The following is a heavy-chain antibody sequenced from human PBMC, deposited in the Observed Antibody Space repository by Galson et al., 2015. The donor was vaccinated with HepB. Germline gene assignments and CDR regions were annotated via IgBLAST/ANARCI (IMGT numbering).Heavy chain of an antibody. J-gene: IGHJ4*02. CDR2: ISYDGSNK. D-gene: IGHD1-26*01. CDR3: ARGGVGGATPLGGY. Sequence: SLRLSCAASGFTFSSYGMHWVRQAPGKGLEWVAVISYDGSNKYYADSVKGRFTISRDNSKNTLYLQMNSLRAEDTAVYYCARGGVGGATPLGGYWGQGTLVTVSS. V-gene: IGHV3-30*03. CDR1: GFTFSSYG.